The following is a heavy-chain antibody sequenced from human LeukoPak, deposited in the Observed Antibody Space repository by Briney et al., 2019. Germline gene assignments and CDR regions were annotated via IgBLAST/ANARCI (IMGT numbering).Heavy chain of an antibody. CDR1: GFTFSVYG. Sequence: GGSLRLSCAVSGFTFSVYGMSWVRQAPGKGLEWVSAISGSGGSTYYADSVKGRFTISRDNSKNTLYLQMNSLRAEDTAVYYCAKGPYYYDSSGYYYGIWFDYWGQGTLVTVSS. CDR2: ISGSGGST. D-gene: IGHD3-22*01. V-gene: IGHV3-23*01. CDR3: AKGPYYYDSSGYYYGIWFDY. J-gene: IGHJ4*02.